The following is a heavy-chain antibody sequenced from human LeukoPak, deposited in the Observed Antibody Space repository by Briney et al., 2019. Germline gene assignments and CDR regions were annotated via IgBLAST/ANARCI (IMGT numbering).Heavy chain of an antibody. D-gene: IGHD5-18*01. Sequence: PSETLSLTCAVYGGSFSGYYWSWIRQPPGKGLEWIGYIYYSGSTNYNPSLKSRVTISVDTSKNQFSLKLSSVTAADTAVYYCASSPSTWIQLWRPFFDYWGQGTLVTVSS. CDR2: IYYSGST. J-gene: IGHJ4*02. V-gene: IGHV4-59*01. CDR3: ASSPSTWIQLWRPFFDY. CDR1: GGSFSGYY.